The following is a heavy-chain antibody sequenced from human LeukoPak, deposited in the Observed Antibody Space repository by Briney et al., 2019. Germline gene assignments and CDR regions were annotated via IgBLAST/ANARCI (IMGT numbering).Heavy chain of an antibody. V-gene: IGHV4-34*01. Sequence: PSETLSLTCAVYGGSFSGYYWSWIRQPPGKGLEWIGEINHSGSTNYNPSLKSRVTISVDTSKNQFSLKLNSVTAADTAVYFCARYAFSSYFSPFDYWGQGTLVTLSS. J-gene: IGHJ4*02. CDR2: INHSGST. D-gene: IGHD3-10*01. CDR3: ARYAFSSYFSPFDY. CDR1: GGSFSGYY.